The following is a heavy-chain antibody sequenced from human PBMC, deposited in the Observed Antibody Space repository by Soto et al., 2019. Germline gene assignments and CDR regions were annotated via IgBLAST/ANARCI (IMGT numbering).Heavy chain of an antibody. V-gene: IGHV3-9*01. CDR3: AKDRDYGDYVWGGQPPTSGFDP. CDR2: ISWNSGSI. CDR1: GFTFDDYA. D-gene: IGHD4-17*01. J-gene: IGHJ5*02. Sequence: QAGGSLRLSCAASGFTFDDYAMHWVRQAPGKGLEWVSGISWNSGSIGYADSVKSRFTISRDNAKNSLYLQMNSLRAEDTALYYCAKDRDYGDYVWGGQPPTSGFDPWGQGTLVTVSS.